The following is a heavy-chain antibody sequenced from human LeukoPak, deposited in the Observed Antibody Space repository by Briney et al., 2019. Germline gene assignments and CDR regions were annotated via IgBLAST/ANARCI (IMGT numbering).Heavy chain of an antibody. CDR2: ILYDGSNK. CDR3: AKEWEYYYMDV. J-gene: IGHJ6*03. Sequence: PGGSLRLSCAASGFTFSSYGMHWVRQAPGKGLEWVAFILYDGSNKYYADSVKGRFTISRDNSKNTLYLQMNSLRAEDTAVYYCAKEWEYYYMDVWGKGTTVTVSS. V-gene: IGHV3-30*02. D-gene: IGHD1-26*01. CDR1: GFTFSSYG.